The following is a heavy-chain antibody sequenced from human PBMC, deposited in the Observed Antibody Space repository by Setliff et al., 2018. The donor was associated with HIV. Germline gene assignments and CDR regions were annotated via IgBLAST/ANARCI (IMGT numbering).Heavy chain of an antibody. CDR3: AKGGYSSSWAPNWFDP. V-gene: IGHV3-23*01. D-gene: IGHD6-13*01. CDR1: GFTFSSYA. J-gene: IGHJ5*02. CDR2: ISGSGGST. Sequence: PGGSLSLSCAASGFTFSSYAMSWVRQAPGKGLEWVSAISGSGGSTYYADSVKGRFTISRDNSENTLYLQMNSLRAEDTAVYYCAKGGYSSSWAPNWFDPWGQGTLVTVSS.